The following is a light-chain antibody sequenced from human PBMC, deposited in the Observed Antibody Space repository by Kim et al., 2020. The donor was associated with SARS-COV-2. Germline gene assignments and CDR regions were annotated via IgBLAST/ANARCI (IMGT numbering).Light chain of an antibody. CDR2: NND. V-gene: IGLV1-44*01. CDR3: AAWDGSLNGQV. J-gene: IGLJ3*02. Sequence: QSVLTQPPSASGTPGQRVTISCSGSSPNIGTNTVNWFQQLPGTAPKLLIYNNDNRPSGVPARFSGSKSGTSASLAISGLQSEDEADYYCAAWDGSLNGQVFGGGTQLTVL. CDR1: SPNIGTNT.